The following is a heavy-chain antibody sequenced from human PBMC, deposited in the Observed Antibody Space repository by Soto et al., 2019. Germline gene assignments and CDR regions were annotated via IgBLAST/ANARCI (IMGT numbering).Heavy chain of an antibody. V-gene: IGHV1-2*04. CDR2: INPNSGGT. CDR1: GYTFTGYY. Sequence: ASVKVSCKASGYTFTGYYMHWVRQAPGQGLEWMGWINPNSGGTNYAQKFQGWVTMTRDTSISTAYMELSRLRSDDTAVYYCARASAGYCSGGSCYSGYYYMDVWGKGTTVTVSS. D-gene: IGHD2-15*01. J-gene: IGHJ6*03. CDR3: ARASAGYCSGGSCYSGYYYMDV.